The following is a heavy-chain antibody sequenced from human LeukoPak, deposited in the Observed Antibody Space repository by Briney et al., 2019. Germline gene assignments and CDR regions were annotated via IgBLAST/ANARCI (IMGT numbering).Heavy chain of an antibody. CDR2: INHSGST. CDR3: ARGSSGWYRPFYY. Sequence: SETLSLTCAVYGGSFSGYYWSWIRQPPGKGLEWIGEINHSGSTNYNPSLKSRVTISVDTSKNQFSLKLSSVTAADTAVYYCARGSSGWYRPFYYWGQGTLVTVSS. D-gene: IGHD6-19*01. J-gene: IGHJ4*02. CDR1: GGSFSGYY. V-gene: IGHV4-34*01.